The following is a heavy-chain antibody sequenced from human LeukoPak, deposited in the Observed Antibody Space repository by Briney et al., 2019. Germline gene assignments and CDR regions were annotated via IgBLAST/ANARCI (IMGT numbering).Heavy chain of an antibody. J-gene: IGHJ4*02. CDR1: GGSISSSSYY. CDR3: ARDFVNSGYYFDY. V-gene: IGHV4-39*07. CDR2: IYYSGST. Sequence: KPSETLSLTCTVSGGSISSSSYYWGWIRQPPGKGLEWIGSIYYSGSTYYNPSLKSRVTISVDTSKNQFSLKLSSVTAADTAVYYCARDFVNSGYYFDYWGQGTLVTVSS. D-gene: IGHD3-22*01.